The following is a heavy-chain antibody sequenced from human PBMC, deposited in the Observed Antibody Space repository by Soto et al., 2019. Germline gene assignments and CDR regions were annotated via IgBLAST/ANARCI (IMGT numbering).Heavy chain of an antibody. D-gene: IGHD7-27*01. CDR3: VKTLLTGDPHAFDI. J-gene: IGHJ3*02. V-gene: IGHV3-64D*06. CDR1: GFTFSSYA. Sequence: GGSLRLSCSASGFTFSSYAMHWVRQAPGKGLEYVSAISSNGGSTYYADSVKGSFTISRDNSKNTLYLQMSSLRAEDTAVYYCVKTLLTGDPHAFDIWGQGTMVTVSS. CDR2: ISSNGGST.